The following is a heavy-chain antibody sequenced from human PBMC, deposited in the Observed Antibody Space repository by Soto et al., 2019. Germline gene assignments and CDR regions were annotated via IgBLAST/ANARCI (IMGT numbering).Heavy chain of an antibody. Sequence: GGSLRLSCAASGFTFSSYGMHWVRQAPGKGLEWVAVISYDGSNKYYADSVKGRFTISRDNSKNTLYLQMNSLRAEDTAVYYCAKEPPPLLRFLEAYGMDVWGQGTTVTV. CDR3: AKEPPPLLRFLEAYGMDV. D-gene: IGHD3-3*01. CDR2: ISYDGSNK. V-gene: IGHV3-30*18. J-gene: IGHJ6*02. CDR1: GFTFSSYG.